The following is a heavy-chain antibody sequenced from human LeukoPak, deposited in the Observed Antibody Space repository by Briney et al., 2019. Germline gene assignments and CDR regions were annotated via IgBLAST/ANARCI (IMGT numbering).Heavy chain of an antibody. Sequence: GGSLRLSCAASGFTFDDYGMSWVRQAPGQGLEWVSGINWNGGSTGYADSVKGRFTISRDNAKNSLYLQMNSLRAEDTALYHCARSGSYYYYYGMDVWGQGTTVTVSS. V-gene: IGHV3-20*01. J-gene: IGHJ6*02. CDR2: INWNGGST. CDR3: ARSGSYYYYYGMDV. D-gene: IGHD1-26*01. CDR1: GFTFDDYG.